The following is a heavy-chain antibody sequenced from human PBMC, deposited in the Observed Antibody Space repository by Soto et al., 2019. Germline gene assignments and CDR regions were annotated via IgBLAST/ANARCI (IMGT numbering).Heavy chain of an antibody. V-gene: IGHV1-46*01. D-gene: IGHD2-15*01. CDR1: GYTFTSHV. Sequence: ASVKVSCKASGYTFTSHVMHWVRQSPGQGLEWMGIINPSVGSTSYTQKFQGRVTMTRDTSTTTVYMELSSLRSEDTAVYYCARDRDCSGGTCYSYSFDTWGQGTLVTVSS. CDR2: INPSVGST. CDR3: ARDRDCSGGTCYSYSFDT. J-gene: IGHJ4*02.